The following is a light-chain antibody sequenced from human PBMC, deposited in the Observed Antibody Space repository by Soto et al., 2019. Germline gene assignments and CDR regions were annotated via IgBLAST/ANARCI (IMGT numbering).Light chain of an antibody. CDR2: GAS. Sequence: EVVLTQPPGTLSLSPGERATLSCRASQSVSRTYLAWYQQRPGQAPRLLIYGASTRATDIPDRISGSGSGTDFTLTVSRLEPEDFAVYYCQHYGSTPWSFGQGTKVEIK. J-gene: IGKJ1*01. CDR3: QHYGSTPWS. V-gene: IGKV3-20*01. CDR1: QSVSRTY.